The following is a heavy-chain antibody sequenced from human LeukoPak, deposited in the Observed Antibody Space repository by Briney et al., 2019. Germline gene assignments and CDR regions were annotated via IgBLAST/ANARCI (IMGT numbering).Heavy chain of an antibody. Sequence: GGSLRLSCAASGFTFDDYAMHWVRQAPGKGLEWVSAISGSGGSTYYADSVKGRFTISRDNSKNTLYLQMNSLRAEDTAVYYCAKGWDYCSSTSCYDMDFDYWGQGTLVTVSS. V-gene: IGHV3-23*01. J-gene: IGHJ4*02. CDR3: AKGWDYCSSTSCYDMDFDY. D-gene: IGHD2-2*01. CDR1: GFTFDDYA. CDR2: ISGSGGST.